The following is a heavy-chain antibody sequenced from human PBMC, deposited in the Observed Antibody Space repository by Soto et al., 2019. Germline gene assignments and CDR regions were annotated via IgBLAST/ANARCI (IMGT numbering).Heavy chain of an antibody. CDR3: ARSSGSYFAAFYDT. CDR1: AFSFSTSG. J-gene: IGHJ5*02. D-gene: IGHD1-26*01. V-gene: IGHV3-33*01. CDR2: IWDDGGNK. Sequence: QAQLQESGGGVVQPGTSLRLSCAASAFSFSTSGMHWVRQAPGKGLEWVAAIWDDGGNKYYADSVRGRFTTSRDNSNNMLFLQMNSLRAEDTALYYCARSSGSYFAAFYDTWGQGTLVSVSS.